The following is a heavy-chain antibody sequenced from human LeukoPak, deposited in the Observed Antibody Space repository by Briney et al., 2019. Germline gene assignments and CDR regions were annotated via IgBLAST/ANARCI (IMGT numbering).Heavy chain of an antibody. Sequence: GGSLRLSCAASGFTFSSYGMHWVRQAPGKGLEWVAVISYDGSNKYYADSVKGRSTISRDNSKNTLYLQMNSLRAEDTAVYYCAKDSGYCSGGSCYYYFDYWGQGTLVTVSS. CDR1: GFTFSSYG. D-gene: IGHD2-15*01. J-gene: IGHJ4*02. V-gene: IGHV3-30*18. CDR2: ISYDGSNK. CDR3: AKDSGYCSGGSCYYYFDY.